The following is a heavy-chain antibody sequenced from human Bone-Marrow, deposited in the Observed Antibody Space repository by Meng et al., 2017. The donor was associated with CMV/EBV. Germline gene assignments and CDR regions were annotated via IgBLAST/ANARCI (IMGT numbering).Heavy chain of an antibody. CDR3: ARGLKSRVDYGMDV. D-gene: IGHD3-10*01. CDR2: INPSGGST. V-gene: IGHV1-46*01. Sequence: ASVKVSCKASGYTFTSYYIHWVRQAPGQGLEWMGIINPSGGSTSYAQKFQGRVTITADKSTSTAYMELSSLRSEDTAVYYCARGLKSRVDYGMDVWGQGTTVTVSS. CDR1: GYTFTSYY. J-gene: IGHJ6*02.